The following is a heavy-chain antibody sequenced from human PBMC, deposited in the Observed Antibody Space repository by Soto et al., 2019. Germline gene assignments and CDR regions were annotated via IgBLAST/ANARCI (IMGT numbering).Heavy chain of an antibody. J-gene: IGHJ6*02. Sequence: QVTLKESGPVLVKPSETLTLTCSVSGFSLSDTTMGVTWIRQPPRKALEWLAHIFSNDEKSYSTSLMTRLTISKDTSICQVFLIMTNMHPVDTATYYFVRIYSISWGSYFYGMDVGGQLPTVNVSS. V-gene: IGHV2-26*01. D-gene: IGHD6-6*01. CDR3: VRIYSISWGSYFYGMDV. CDR1: GFSLSDTTMG. CDR2: IFSNDEK.